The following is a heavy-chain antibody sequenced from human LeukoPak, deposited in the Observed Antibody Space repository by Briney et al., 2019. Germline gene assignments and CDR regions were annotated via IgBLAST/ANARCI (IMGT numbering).Heavy chain of an antibody. CDR3: ARGDSSGWPYFDY. V-gene: IGHV4-59*01. D-gene: IGHD6-19*01. CDR1: GGSISSYN. Sequence: SETLSLTCTVSGGSISSYNWGWIRQPPGKGLEWIGYIYRSGSTNYNPSLRSRVTISLDTSKNQFSLKLSSVTAADTAVYYCARGDSSGWPYFDYWGQGALVTVSS. J-gene: IGHJ4*02. CDR2: IYRSGST.